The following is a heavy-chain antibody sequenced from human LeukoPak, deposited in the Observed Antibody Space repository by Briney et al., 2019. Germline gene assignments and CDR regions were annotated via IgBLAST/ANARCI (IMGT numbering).Heavy chain of an antibody. Sequence: SETLSLTCTVSGGSISSGSYYWSWIRQPAGKGLEWIGRIYTSGSTNYNPSLKSRVTISVDTSKNQFSLKLSSVTAADTAVYYCARGYYDILTGPDIRTNWFDPWGQGTLVTVSS. CDR1: GGSISSGSYY. J-gene: IGHJ5*02. CDR3: ARGYYDILTGPDIRTNWFDP. D-gene: IGHD3-9*01. CDR2: IYTSGST. V-gene: IGHV4-61*02.